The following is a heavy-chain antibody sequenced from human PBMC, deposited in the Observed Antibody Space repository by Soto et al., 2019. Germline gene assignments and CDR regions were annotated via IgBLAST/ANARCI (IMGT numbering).Heavy chain of an antibody. D-gene: IGHD3-3*01. Sequence: GGSLRLSCAASGFTFSSSWMHWVRQAPGKGLVWVSRVSSSGSTIYYADSVKGRFTISRDNAKNSLYLQMNSLRAEDTAVYYCARPGDDFWSGYFEPWGQGTLVTVSS. J-gene: IGHJ5*02. CDR3: ARPGDDFWSGYFEP. CDR1: GFTFSSSW. CDR2: VSSSGSTI. V-gene: IGHV3-48*04.